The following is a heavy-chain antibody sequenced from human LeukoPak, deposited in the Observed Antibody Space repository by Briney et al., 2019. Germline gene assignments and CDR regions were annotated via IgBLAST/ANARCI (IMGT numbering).Heavy chain of an antibody. D-gene: IGHD1-1*01. Sequence: PSETLSLTCTVSGGSISSSHYYWGWIRQTPGKGLEWIASINDVGNTYYNPSLKSRVSISVDTSKNQCSLRLRSVTAADTAVYYCASQRDQSTGRTFDYWGQGILATVS. CDR1: GGSISSSHYY. CDR3: ASQRDQSTGRTFDY. V-gene: IGHV4-39*01. CDR2: INDVGNT. J-gene: IGHJ4*02.